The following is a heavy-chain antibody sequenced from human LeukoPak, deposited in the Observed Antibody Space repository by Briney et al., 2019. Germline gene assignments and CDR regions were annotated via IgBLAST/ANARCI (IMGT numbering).Heavy chain of an antibody. D-gene: IGHD6-19*01. J-gene: IGHJ6*03. V-gene: IGHV3-66*01. CDR1: GFNVSSNY. CDR3: ARDRGSGWYNAYYYYMDA. Sequence: GGSLRLSCAASGFNVSSNYMSWVRQAPGKGLEWVSIIYSGGSTYYADSVKGRFTISTDISKNTLYLHMNSLRAEDTAVYYCARDRGSGWYNAYYYYMDAWGKGTTVTISS. CDR2: IYSGGST.